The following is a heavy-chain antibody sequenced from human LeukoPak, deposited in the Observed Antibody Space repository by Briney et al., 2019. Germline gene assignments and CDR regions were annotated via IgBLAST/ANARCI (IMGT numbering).Heavy chain of an antibody. J-gene: IGHJ4*02. CDR1: GGTFSSYA. CDR3: ARDHDSSGYSDY. D-gene: IGHD3-22*01. Sequence: ASVKVSCKASGGTFSSYAISWVRQAPGQGLEWMGIINPSGGSTSYAQKFQGRVTMTRDTSTSTVYMELSSLRSEDTAVYYCARDHDSSGYSDYWGQGTLVTVSS. V-gene: IGHV1-46*01. CDR2: INPSGGST.